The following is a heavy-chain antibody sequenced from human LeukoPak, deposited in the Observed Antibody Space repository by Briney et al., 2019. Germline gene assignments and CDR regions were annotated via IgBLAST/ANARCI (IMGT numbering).Heavy chain of an antibody. V-gene: IGHV4-4*09. CDR2: IYTSGST. CDR3: ARHFSSSWYFDP. D-gene: IGHD6-13*01. Sequence: SETLSLTCTVSGGSISSYYWSWIRQPPGKGLEWIGYIYTSGSTNYNPSLKSRVTISVDTSKDQFSLKLSSVTAADTAVYYCARHFSSSWYFDPWGQGTLVTVSS. J-gene: IGHJ5*02. CDR1: GGSISSYY.